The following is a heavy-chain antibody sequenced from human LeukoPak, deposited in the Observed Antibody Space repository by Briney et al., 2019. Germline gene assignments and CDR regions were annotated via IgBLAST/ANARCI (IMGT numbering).Heavy chain of an antibody. D-gene: IGHD5-24*01. CDR3: ARASMATINYYYFYMDA. Sequence: GGSLRLSCEASGFRLIKYAMHWVRQAPGKGLEWVAVISFDGKKEFYADSVKGRFTISRDNSKNALFLQMNSLQTDDTAIYYCARASMATINYYYFYMDAWGKGTTVTVSS. V-gene: IGHV3-30*04. J-gene: IGHJ6*03. CDR2: ISFDGKKE. CDR1: GFRLIKYA.